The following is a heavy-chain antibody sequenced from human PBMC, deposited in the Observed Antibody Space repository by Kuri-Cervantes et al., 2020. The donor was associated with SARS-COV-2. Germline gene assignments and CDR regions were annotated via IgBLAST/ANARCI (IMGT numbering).Heavy chain of an antibody. CDR2: ISYDGSNK. D-gene: IGHD4-23*01. V-gene: IGHV3-30-3*01. Sequence: GGSLRLSCAASGFTFSSYAMHWVRQAPGKGLEWVGVISYDGSNKYYADSVKGRFTISRDNSKNTLYLQMNSLRAEDTAVYYCARDLFGGGGYYYGMDVWGQGTTVTVSS. CDR3: ARDLFGGGGYYYGMDV. J-gene: IGHJ6*02. CDR1: GFTFSSYA.